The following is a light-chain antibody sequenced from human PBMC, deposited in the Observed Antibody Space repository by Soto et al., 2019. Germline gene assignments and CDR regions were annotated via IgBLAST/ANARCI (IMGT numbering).Light chain of an antibody. V-gene: IGLV2-8*01. J-gene: IGLJ1*01. Sequence: SALTQPPSASWSPGQSVAISCTGTSSYVGGYNYVSWYQQYPGKAPKLIIYEVNKRPSGVPDRFSCSKSGKTASLTVSGLQAEDEADYYRSSYAGXRNVLGNGTKVX. CDR3: SSYAGXRNV. CDR1: SSYVGGYNY. CDR2: EVN.